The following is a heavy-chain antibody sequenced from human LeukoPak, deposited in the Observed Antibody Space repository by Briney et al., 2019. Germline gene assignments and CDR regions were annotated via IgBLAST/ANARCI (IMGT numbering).Heavy chain of an antibody. CDR2: IYSSGST. V-gene: IGHV4-59*01. CDR1: GGSIRGYY. CDR3: ARDAYYYDSSGSRLFDY. J-gene: IGHJ4*02. D-gene: IGHD3-22*01. Sequence: SETLSLTCNVSGGSIRGYYWSWIRQPPGKGLEWIGYIYSSGSTNYNPSLKSRVTMSVDTSKNHFSLKLSSVTAADTAVYYCARDAYYYDSSGSRLFDYWGQGTLVTVSS.